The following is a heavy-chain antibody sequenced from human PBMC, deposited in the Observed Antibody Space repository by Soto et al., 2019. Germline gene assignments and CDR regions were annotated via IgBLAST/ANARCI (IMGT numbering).Heavy chain of an antibody. V-gene: IGHV4-59*01. CDR2: IYYSGST. CDR3: ARGRLEGWYELAFDI. Sequence: SETLSLTCTVSGGSISSFYWSWVRPPPGKGLEWIRYIYYSGSTNYNPSLKSRVTISVDTSKNQFSLKLSSVTAADTAVYYCARGRLEGWYELAFDIWGQGTMVTVSS. D-gene: IGHD6-19*01. J-gene: IGHJ3*02. CDR1: GGSISSFY.